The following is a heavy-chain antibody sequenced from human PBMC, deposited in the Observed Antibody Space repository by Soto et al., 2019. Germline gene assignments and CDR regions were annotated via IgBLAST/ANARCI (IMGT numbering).Heavy chain of an antibody. CDR1: GGSISSGAYY. CDR2: IYYSGST. Sequence: QVQLQESGPGLVTPSQTLSLTCTVSGGSISSGAYYWSWIRQHPGKGLEWIGYIYYSGSTHYNPSLKSRVTMSADTSKNQFSMKLSSVTAADTAVYYCARDGNCSGAGCYVHWYFDLWGRGTLVTVSP. D-gene: IGHD2-15*01. J-gene: IGHJ2*01. V-gene: IGHV4-31*03. CDR3: ARDGNCSGAGCYVHWYFDL.